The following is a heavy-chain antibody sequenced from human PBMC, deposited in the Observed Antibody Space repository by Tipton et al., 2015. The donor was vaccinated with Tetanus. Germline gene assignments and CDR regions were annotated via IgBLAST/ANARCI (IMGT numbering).Heavy chain of an antibody. Sequence: TLSLTCTVSGGSISSYYWGWIRQPPGKGLEWIGYIYYSGSTNYNPPLKSRVTISVDTSKNQFSLKLSSVTAADTAVYYCARGGRYDYGVQGWFDPWGQGTLVTVSS. CDR2: IYYSGST. D-gene: IGHD4-17*01. CDR1: GGSISSYY. CDR3: ARGGRYDYGVQGWFDP. V-gene: IGHV4-59*01. J-gene: IGHJ5*02.